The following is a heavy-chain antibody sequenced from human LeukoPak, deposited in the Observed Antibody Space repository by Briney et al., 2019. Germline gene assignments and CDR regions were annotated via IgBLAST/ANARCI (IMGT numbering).Heavy chain of an antibody. CDR3: ARNSDYYDSSGYFDY. Sequence: GGSLRLSCAASGFTFSDYYMSWIRQAPGKGLEWVSYISSSGSTIYYADSVKGRFTISRDNSKNTVYVQMNSLRPEDTAVYYCARNSDYYDSSGYFDYWGQGTLVTVSS. CDR1: GFTFSDYY. CDR2: ISSSGSTI. D-gene: IGHD3-22*01. J-gene: IGHJ4*02. V-gene: IGHV3-11*04.